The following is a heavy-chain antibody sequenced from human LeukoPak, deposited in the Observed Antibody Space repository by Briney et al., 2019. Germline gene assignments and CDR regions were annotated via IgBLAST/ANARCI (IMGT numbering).Heavy chain of an antibody. CDR2: ISYDGSNK. J-gene: IGHJ4*02. CDR3: ARAYSSSWDY. Sequence: GGSLRLSCAASGFTFSSYAMHWVRQAPGKGLEWVAVISYDGSNKYYADSVKGRFTISRDNSKNTLYLQMNSLRSEDTAVYYCARAYSSSWDYWGQGTLVTVSS. D-gene: IGHD6-13*01. V-gene: IGHV3-30-3*01. CDR1: GFTFSSYA.